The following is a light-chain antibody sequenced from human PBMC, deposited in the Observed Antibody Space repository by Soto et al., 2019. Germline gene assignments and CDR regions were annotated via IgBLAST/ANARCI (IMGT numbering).Light chain of an antibody. CDR3: SSYTSSNSYV. V-gene: IGLV2-14*01. CDR1: SSDVGAYNY. Sequence: QSALTQPASVPGSPGQSITISCTGTSSDVGAYNYVSWYQQHPGKGPKLMIYDVSNRPSGVSDRFSGSKSGNTASLTISGLQAVDEAEYYCSSYTSSNSYVFGTGTKVTVL. CDR2: DVS. J-gene: IGLJ1*01.